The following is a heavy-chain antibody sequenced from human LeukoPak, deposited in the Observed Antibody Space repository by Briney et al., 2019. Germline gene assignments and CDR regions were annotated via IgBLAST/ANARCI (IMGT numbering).Heavy chain of an antibody. V-gene: IGHV1-24*01. CDR3: ARGFDCSSTSCLWFDP. Sequence: ASVKVSCKVSGHSLAELAMHWVRQAPGKGLEWVGGFDPEEGETFYAQEVLGRVSMTEDTSTDTAYMELSSLTSEDTAVYYCARGFDCSSTSCLWFDPWGQGTLVTVSS. J-gene: IGHJ5*02. CDR1: GHSLAELA. D-gene: IGHD2-2*01. CDR2: FDPEEGET.